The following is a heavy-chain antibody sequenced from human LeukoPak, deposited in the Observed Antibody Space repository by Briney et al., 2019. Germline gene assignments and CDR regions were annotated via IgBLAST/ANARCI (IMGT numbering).Heavy chain of an antibody. Sequence: KPSETLSLTCTVSGGSISSSSYYWGWIRQPPGKGLEWIGSIYYSGSTYYNPSLKSRVTISVDTSKSQFSLKLSSVTAADTAVYYCARVEVSGSYAFDYWGQGTLVTVSS. CDR3: ARVEVSGSYAFDY. CDR1: GGSISSSSYY. J-gene: IGHJ4*02. V-gene: IGHV4-39*07. CDR2: IYYSGST. D-gene: IGHD1-26*01.